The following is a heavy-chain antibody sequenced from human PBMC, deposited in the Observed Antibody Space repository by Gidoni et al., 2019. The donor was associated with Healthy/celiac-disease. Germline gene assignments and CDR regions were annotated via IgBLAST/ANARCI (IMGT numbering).Heavy chain of an antibody. Sequence: QVQLQETGPGLVKPSETLSLTCTVSGGSISSYYWSWIRPPPGKGLEWIGYIYYSGSTNYNPSLKSRVTISVDTSNNQFSLKLSSVTAADTAVYYCARSIVGATRMAGAFDIWGQGTMVTVSS. V-gene: IGHV4-59*08. CDR2: IYYSGST. J-gene: IGHJ3*02. CDR3: ARSIVGATRMAGAFDI. D-gene: IGHD1-26*01. CDR1: GGSISSYY.